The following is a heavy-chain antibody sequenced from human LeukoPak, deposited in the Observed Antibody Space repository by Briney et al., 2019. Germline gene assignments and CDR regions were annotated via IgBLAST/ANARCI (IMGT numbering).Heavy chain of an antibody. J-gene: IGHJ4*02. D-gene: IGHD3-22*01. CDR3: ARSRYALLPDY. V-gene: IGHV1-8*01. CDR2: MNPNSGNT. CDR1: GYTFTSYD. Sequence: GASVKVSCKASGYTFTSYDINWVRQATGQGLEWMGWMNPNSGNTGYAQKFQGRVTMTRDMSTSTVYMELSSLRSEDTAVYYCARSRYALLPDYWGQGTLVTVSS.